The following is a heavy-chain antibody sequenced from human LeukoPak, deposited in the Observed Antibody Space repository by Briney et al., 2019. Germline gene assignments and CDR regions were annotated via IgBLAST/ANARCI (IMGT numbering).Heavy chain of an antibody. Sequence: GGSLRLSCSASGFTFSRYALHWVRQSPGKGLEYVSSISSNGGNTYYADSMKGRFTISRDNSTNTLYLQMSSLRAEDTAVYYCVKDGSGSYYTYYFDYWGQGTLVTVSS. D-gene: IGHD3-10*01. CDR3: VKDGSGSYYTYYFDY. J-gene: IGHJ4*02. V-gene: IGHV3-64D*06. CDR1: GFTFSRYA. CDR2: ISSNGGNT.